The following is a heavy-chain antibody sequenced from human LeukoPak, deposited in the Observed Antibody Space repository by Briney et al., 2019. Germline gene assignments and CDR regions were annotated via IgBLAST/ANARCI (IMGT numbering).Heavy chain of an antibody. V-gene: IGHV4-34*01. CDR1: GGSFSGYY. CDR3: ARRGRRSIAAAGNNWFDP. J-gene: IGHJ5*02. D-gene: IGHD6-13*01. CDR2: INHSGST. Sequence: SETLSLTCAVYGGSFSGYYWSWIRQPPGKGLEWIGEINHSGSTNYNPSLESRVTISVDTSKNQFSLKLSSVTAADTAVYYCARRGRRSIAAAGNNWFDPWGQGTLVTVSS.